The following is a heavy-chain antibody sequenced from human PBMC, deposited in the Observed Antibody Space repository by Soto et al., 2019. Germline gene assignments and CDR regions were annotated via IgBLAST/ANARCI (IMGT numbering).Heavy chain of an antibody. CDR1: HFSVTNNKY. J-gene: IGHJ3*01. CDR2: IYLSGTT. CDR3: ARDSRYCTDSGCSIMRDAFDV. D-gene: IGHD2-15*01. V-gene: IGHV4-4*02. Sequence: QVLLQESGPGLVKPSGTLSLTCTVSHFSVTNNKYWSWVRQSPGKLLGWIGEIYLSGTTYYNPSPRSRVSMSMDKSKNQISLILTSVTAADTAVYYCARDSRYCTDSGCSIMRDAFDVWGQGTLVTVSS.